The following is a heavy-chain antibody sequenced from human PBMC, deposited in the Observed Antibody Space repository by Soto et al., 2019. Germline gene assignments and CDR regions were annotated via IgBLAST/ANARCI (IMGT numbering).Heavy chain of an antibody. CDR2: IRQDGSGK. J-gene: IGHJ6*04. V-gene: IGHV3-7*01. CDR3: ARDHSTIFGAGVEADLEV. D-gene: IGHD3-10*02. CDR1: GFTFSNYW. Sequence: GGSLRLSCAASGFTFSNYWMSWVRQAPGKGLEWVANIRQDGSGKYYVDSVRGRFTISRDNAKNSLYLQMNSLRAEDTAVYYCARDHSTIFGAGVEADLEVGGKGTRFPVSS.